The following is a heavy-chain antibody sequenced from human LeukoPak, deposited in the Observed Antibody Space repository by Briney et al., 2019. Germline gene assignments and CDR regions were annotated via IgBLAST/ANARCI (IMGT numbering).Heavy chain of an antibody. CDR2: IWYDGSNK. CDR3: ARAPDYAITFDY. D-gene: IGHD4-17*01. J-gene: IGHJ4*02. V-gene: IGHV3-33*01. Sequence: PGRSLRLSCAASGFTFSTYGMHWVRQAPGKGQEWVAVIWYDGSNKFYSESVKGRFTISRDNSNTPLYLQMNSLRAEDTAVFYCARAPDYAITFDYWGQGTLVTVSS. CDR1: GFTFSTYG.